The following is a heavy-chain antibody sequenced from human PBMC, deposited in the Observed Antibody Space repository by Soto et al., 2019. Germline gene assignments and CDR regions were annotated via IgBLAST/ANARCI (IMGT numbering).Heavy chain of an antibody. V-gene: IGHV1-69*13. Sequence: SVKVSCKASGGTFSSYAISWVRQAPGQGLEWMGGIIPIFGTANYAQKFQGRVTITADESTSTAYMELSSLRSEDTAVYYCARVEETVTMVRGAISVYYYYGMDVWGQGTTVTVSS. CDR1: GGTFSSYA. D-gene: IGHD3-10*01. J-gene: IGHJ6*02. CDR3: ARVEETVTMVRGAISVYYYYGMDV. CDR2: IIPIFGTA.